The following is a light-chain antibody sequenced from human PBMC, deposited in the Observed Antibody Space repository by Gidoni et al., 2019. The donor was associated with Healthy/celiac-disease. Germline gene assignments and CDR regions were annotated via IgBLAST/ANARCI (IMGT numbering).Light chain of an antibody. CDR1: QRVSSY. J-gene: IGKJ1*01. CDR2: DAS. Sequence: IVLTQSPATLSLSPGERATLSCRAGQRVSSYLAWYQQKPGQAPRLRIYDASNRATGIPARFSGSGSGTDFTLTISSLEPEDVAVYYCQQRSNWPGTFXQXTKVEIK. V-gene: IGKV3-11*01. CDR3: QQRSNWPGT.